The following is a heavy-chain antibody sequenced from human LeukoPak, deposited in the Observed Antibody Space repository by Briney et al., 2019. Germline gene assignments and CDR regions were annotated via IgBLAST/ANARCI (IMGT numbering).Heavy chain of an antibody. Sequence: SETLSLTCTVSGGSIRSSYYYWGWIRQPPGKGLEWIGSSYDSGSTYYNPSLKSRVTISVDTSKNQFSLKLNSVTAADTAVYYCARQGAVTPRRTHYYAMDVWGPGTTVTVSS. D-gene: IGHD4-17*01. CDR2: SYDSGST. V-gene: IGHV4-39*01. CDR3: ARQGAVTPRRTHYYAMDV. J-gene: IGHJ6*02. CDR1: GGSIRSSYYY.